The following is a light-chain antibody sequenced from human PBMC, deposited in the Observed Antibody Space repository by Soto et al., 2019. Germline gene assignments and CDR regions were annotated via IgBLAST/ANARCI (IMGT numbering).Light chain of an antibody. CDR1: SSDVGGYNY. CDR2: EVS. Sequence: QSALTQPPSASGSPGQSVTISCTGTSSDVGGYNYVSWYQQHPGKAPKLMIYEVSKRPSGVPDRFSGPTSGNTASLTVSGLQAEDEADYYCSSYAGSNIYVFGTGTKVTVL. J-gene: IGLJ1*01. V-gene: IGLV2-8*01. CDR3: SSYAGSNIYV.